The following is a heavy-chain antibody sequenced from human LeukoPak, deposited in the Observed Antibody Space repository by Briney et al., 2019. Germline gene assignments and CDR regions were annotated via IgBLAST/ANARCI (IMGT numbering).Heavy chain of an antibody. CDR3: ARDRWTDY. Sequence: GGSLRLSCAASGFTFSDSWMTWVRQAPGKGLEWVANIDQDGSEEYYVGSVKGRFTISRDNAKNSVYLQMNSLRAEDTAVYYCARDRWTDYWGQGTLVTVSS. CDR2: IDQDGSEE. V-gene: IGHV3-7*01. CDR1: GFTFSDSW. D-gene: IGHD1-1*01. J-gene: IGHJ4*02.